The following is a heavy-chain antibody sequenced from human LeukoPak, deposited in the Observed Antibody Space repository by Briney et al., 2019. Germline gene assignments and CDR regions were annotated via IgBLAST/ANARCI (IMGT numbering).Heavy chain of an antibody. J-gene: IGHJ1*01. D-gene: IGHD2-15*01. CDR1: VYTFTGYY. V-gene: IGHV1-69*06. Sequence: GASVKVSCKTSVYTFTGYYIHWVRQAPGQGLEWVGGIIPIFGTANYAQKFQGRVTITADKSTSTAYMELSSRRSEDSAVYYCARDTARYCNGGSCAGEYFQHWGQGTLVTVSS. CDR3: ARDTARYCNGGSCAGEYFQH. CDR2: IIPIFGTA.